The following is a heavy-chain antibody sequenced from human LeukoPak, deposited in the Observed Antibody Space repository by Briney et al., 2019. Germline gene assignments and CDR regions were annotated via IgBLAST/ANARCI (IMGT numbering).Heavy chain of an antibody. V-gene: IGHV1-58*02. CDR2: IVVGSGNT. CDR1: GFTFTSSA. CDR3: AADPDSSGWYGGGDY. Sequence: GTSVKVSCKASGFTFTSSAMQWVRQARGQRLEWIGWIVVGSGNTNYAQKFQERVTITRNISTSTAYMELSSLRSEDTAVYYCAADPDSSGWYGGGDYWGQGTLVTVSS. D-gene: IGHD6-19*01. J-gene: IGHJ4*02.